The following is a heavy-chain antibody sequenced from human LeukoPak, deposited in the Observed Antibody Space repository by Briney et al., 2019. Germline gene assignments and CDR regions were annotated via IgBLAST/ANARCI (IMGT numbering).Heavy chain of an antibody. Sequence: PGGSLRLSCAASGFTFSSYAMSWVRQAPGKGLEWVSAISGGSTYYADSVKGRFTISRDNSKNTLYLQMNSLRAEDTAVCYCAKAPLRTFAFDIWGQGTMVTVSS. CDR2: ISGGST. D-gene: IGHD4-17*01. CDR1: GFTFSSYA. J-gene: IGHJ3*02. CDR3: AKAPLRTFAFDI. V-gene: IGHV3-23*01.